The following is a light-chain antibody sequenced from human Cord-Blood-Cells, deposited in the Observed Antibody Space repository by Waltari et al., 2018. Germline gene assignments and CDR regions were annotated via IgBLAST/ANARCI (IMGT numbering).Light chain of an antibody. CDR2: GAS. Sequence: DIVLTQSPGPLSLSPGERATLSCRASQSVSSSYLAWYQQKPGQAPRLLISGASSRATGIPDRFRGSESATDFTLTISRLEPEDFAVYYCQQYGSSPKTFGQGTKVEIK. J-gene: IGKJ1*01. V-gene: IGKV3-20*01. CDR3: QQYGSSPKT. CDR1: QSVSSSY.